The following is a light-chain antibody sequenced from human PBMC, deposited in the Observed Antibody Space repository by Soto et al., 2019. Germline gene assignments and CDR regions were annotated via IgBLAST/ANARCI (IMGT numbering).Light chain of an antibody. V-gene: IGKV3-15*01. CDR3: QQYHNWPPIT. CDR1: QSGRSN. J-gene: IGKJ5*01. CDR2: GAS. Sequence: EIVMTQSPAPLSVSPGERVTLXXRASQSGRSNLAWYQQKPGQAPRLLXYGASTRATGLPARFSGSGSGTDFTLTISSLQSEDFAVYYCQQYHNWPPITFGQGTRLEI.